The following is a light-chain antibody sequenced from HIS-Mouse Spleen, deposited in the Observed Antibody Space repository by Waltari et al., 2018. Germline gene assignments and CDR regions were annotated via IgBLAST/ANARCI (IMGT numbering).Light chain of an antibody. Sequence: QSALTQPASVSGSPGQSTPLPCTGPSGELGGKTLVSWYQQHPGNAPKLIIYEGSKRPSGVSHRFSGSKSGNTASLTISGLQAEDEADYYCCSYAGSSTLFGGGTKLTVL. CDR2: EGS. CDR3: CSYAGSSTL. V-gene: IGLV2-23*01. CDR1: SGELGGKTL. J-gene: IGLJ2*01.